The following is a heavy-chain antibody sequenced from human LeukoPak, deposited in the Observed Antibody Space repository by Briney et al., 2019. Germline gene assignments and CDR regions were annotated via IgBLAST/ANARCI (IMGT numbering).Heavy chain of an antibody. CDR1: GFTFSSYW. V-gene: IGHV3-7*01. CDR3: AKDGRDYGDYVDY. CDR2: IKQDGSNK. Sequence: PGGSLRLSCAASGFTFSSYWMSWVRQAPGKGLEWVANIKQDGSNKYYADSVKGRFTISRDNSKNTLYLQMNSLRAEDTAVYYCAKDGRDYGDYVDYWGQGTLVTVSS. D-gene: IGHD4-17*01. J-gene: IGHJ4*02.